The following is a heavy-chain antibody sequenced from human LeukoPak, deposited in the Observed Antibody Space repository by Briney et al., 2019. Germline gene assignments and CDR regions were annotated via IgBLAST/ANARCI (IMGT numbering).Heavy chain of an antibody. CDR3: ARDSGNYLDAFDI. V-gene: IGHV3-21*01. CDR1: GFTFSRHS. J-gene: IGHJ3*02. Sequence: PGGSLRLSCAASGFTFSRHSINWVRQAPGKGLEWVSSISSSSSYIYYADSVKGRFTISRDNAKNSLYLQINSLRAEDTAVYYCARDSGNYLDAFDIWGQGTMVTVSS. CDR2: ISSSSSYI. D-gene: IGHD1-7*01.